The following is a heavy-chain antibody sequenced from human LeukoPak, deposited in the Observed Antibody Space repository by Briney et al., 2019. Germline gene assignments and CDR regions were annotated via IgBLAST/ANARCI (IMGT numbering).Heavy chain of an antibody. Sequence: GGSLRLSCAASGFTFSSYAMSWVRQAPGKGLEWISGFSAASGGTYYADSVKGRFTISRDISKSTLYLQMNSLRVEDTAVYYCASRQDLGRHYDNWGQGTLVTVSS. V-gene: IGHV3-23*01. CDR1: GFTFSSYA. D-gene: IGHD6-6*01. J-gene: IGHJ4*02. CDR3: ASRQDLGRHYDN. CDR2: FSAASGGT.